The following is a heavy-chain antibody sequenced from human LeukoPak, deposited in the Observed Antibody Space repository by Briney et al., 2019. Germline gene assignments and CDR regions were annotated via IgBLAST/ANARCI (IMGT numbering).Heavy chain of an antibody. D-gene: IGHD6-13*01. CDR1: GFTFSSNY. CDR3: AKSRGSSWTYYFDY. V-gene: IGHV3-23*01. J-gene: IGHJ4*02. Sequence: GGSLRLSCAASGFTFSSNYMSWVRQAPGKGLEWVSAISGSGGSTYYADSVKGRFTISRDNSQNTLYLQMNSLRAEDTAVYYCAKSRGSSWTYYFDYWGQGTLVTVSS. CDR2: ISGSGGST.